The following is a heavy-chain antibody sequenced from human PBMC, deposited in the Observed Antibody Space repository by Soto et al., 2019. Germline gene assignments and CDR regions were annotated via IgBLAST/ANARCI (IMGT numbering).Heavy chain of an antibody. D-gene: IGHD3-9*01. V-gene: IGHV4-34*01. CDR2: INHSGST. CDR1: GGSFSGYY. CDR3: ARGFDILTGYAN. J-gene: IGHJ4*02. Sequence: SEALSLTCAVYGGSFSGYYWSWIRQPPGKGLEWIGEINHSGSTNYNPSLKSRVTISVDTSKNQFSLKLSSVTAADTAVYYCARGFDILTGYANWGQGTLVTVSS.